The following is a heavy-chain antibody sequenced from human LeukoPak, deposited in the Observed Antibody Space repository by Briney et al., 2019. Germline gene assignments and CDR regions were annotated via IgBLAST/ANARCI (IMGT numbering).Heavy chain of an antibody. CDR3: ARSPVSDSSGREPFDI. D-gene: IGHD3-22*01. CDR2: INHSGST. J-gene: IGHJ3*02. Sequence: PSETLSLTCAVYGGSFSGYYWSWIRRPPGKGLEWIGEINHSGSTNYNPSLKSRVTISVDTSENQFSLKLSSVTAADTAVYYCARSPVSDSSGREPFDIWGQGTMVTVSS. CDR1: GGSFSGYY. V-gene: IGHV4-34*01.